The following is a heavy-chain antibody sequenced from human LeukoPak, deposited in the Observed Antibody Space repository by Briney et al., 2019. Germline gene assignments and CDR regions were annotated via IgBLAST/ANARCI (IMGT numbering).Heavy chain of an antibody. D-gene: IGHD6-6*01. J-gene: IGHJ5*02. CDR2: IYYSGST. V-gene: IGHV4-59*08. Sequence: SETLSLTCTVSGGSISSYYWSWIRQPPGKGLEWIGYIYYSGSTNYSPSLKSRVTISVDTSKNQFSLKLSSVTAADTAVYYCARHWAIAARPRWFDPWGQGTLVTVSS. CDR1: GGSISSYY. CDR3: ARHWAIAARPRWFDP.